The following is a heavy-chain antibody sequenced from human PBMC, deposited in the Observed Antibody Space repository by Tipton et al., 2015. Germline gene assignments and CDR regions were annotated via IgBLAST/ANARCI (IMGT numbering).Heavy chain of an antibody. Sequence: LRLSCSVSGGSVSSANYYWSWIRQPPGKGLEWIGSISHSGNTYYNPSLKSRVTMSRDTSKNQFSLKLTSVTAADTAVYYCARARGRHGGLFDSWGQGILVTVSS. CDR3: ARARGRHGGLFDS. D-gene: IGHD4-23*01. CDR1: GGSVSSANYY. CDR2: ISHSGNT. J-gene: IGHJ4*02. V-gene: IGHV4-39*07.